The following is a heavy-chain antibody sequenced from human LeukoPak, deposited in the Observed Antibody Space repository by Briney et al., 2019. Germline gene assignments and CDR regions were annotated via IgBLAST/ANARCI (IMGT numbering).Heavy chain of an antibody. CDR3: ARGWAARHRYYYYYMDV. D-gene: IGHD6-6*01. V-gene: IGHV4-34*01. CDR1: GGSFSGYY. J-gene: IGHJ6*03. CDR2: INHSGST. Sequence: SETLSLTCAVYGGSFSGYYWSWIRQPPGKGLEWIGEINHSGSTNYNPSLKSRITISVDTSKNQFSLKLSSVTAADTAVYYCARGWAARHRYYYYYMDVWGKGTTVTVSS.